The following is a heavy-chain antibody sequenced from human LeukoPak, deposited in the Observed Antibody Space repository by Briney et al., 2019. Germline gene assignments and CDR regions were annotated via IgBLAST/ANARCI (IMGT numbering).Heavy chain of an antibody. CDR3: ARRPSTPSGYALYYYYMDV. V-gene: IGHV4-34*01. CDR2: INHSGST. D-gene: IGHD5-12*01. Sequence: SETLSLTCAVYGGSFSGYYWSWIRQPPGKGLEWIGEINHSGSTNYNPSLKSRVTISVDTSKNQFSLKLSSVTAADTAVYYCARRPSTPSGYALYYYYMDVWGKGTTVTISS. J-gene: IGHJ6*03. CDR1: GGSFSGYY.